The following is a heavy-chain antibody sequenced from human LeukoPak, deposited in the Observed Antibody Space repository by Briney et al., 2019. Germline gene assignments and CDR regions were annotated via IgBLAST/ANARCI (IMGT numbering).Heavy chain of an antibody. J-gene: IGHJ6*02. CDR1: GFTFSSYA. V-gene: IGHV3-30-3*01. Sequence: GGSLRLSCAASGFTFSSYAMHWVRQAPGKGLEWAAVISYDGSNKYYADSVKGRFTISRDNSKNTLYLQMNSLRAEDTAVYYCARPFDYGDYDSYYYGMDVWGQGTTVTVSS. D-gene: IGHD4-17*01. CDR3: ARPFDYGDYDSYYYGMDV. CDR2: ISYDGSNK.